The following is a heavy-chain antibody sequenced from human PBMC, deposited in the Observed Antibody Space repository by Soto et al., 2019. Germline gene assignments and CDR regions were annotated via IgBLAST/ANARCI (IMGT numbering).Heavy chain of an antibody. V-gene: IGHV4-59*08. D-gene: IGHD6-6*01. J-gene: IGHJ5*02. CDR1: GGSISSYY. CDR2: IYYSGST. CDR3: ARHGRARAARLPFDWFDP. Sequence: QVQLQESGPGLVKPSETLPLTCTVSGGSISSYYWSWIRQPPGKGLEWIGYIYYSGSTNYNPSLKSRVTISVDTSKNQFSLKLSSVTAADTAVYYCARHGRARAARLPFDWFDPWGQGTLVTVSS.